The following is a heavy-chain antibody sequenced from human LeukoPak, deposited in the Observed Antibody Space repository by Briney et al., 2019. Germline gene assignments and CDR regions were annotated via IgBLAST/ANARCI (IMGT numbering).Heavy chain of an antibody. CDR3: ARSRGGYSSGWYRGYFDY. CDR1: GGSISSYY. D-gene: IGHD6-19*01. J-gene: IGHJ4*02. V-gene: IGHV4-4*07. Sequence: SETLSLICTVSGGSISSYYWTWIRQPAGKGLEWIGRIYTTGSTSYNPSLKSRVIMSVDKSKNQFSLKLSSVTAADTAVYYCARSRGGYSSGWYRGYFDYWGQGTLVTVSS. CDR2: IYTTGST.